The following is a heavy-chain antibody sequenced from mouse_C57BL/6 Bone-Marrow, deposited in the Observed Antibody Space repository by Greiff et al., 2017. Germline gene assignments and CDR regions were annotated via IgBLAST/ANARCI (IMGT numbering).Heavy chain of an antibody. J-gene: IGHJ2*01. CDR2: IYPRSGNT. CDR1: GYTFTSYG. CDR3: ARRLSDD. Sequence: QVQLQQSGAELARPGASVKLSCKASGYTFTSYGISWVKQRTGQGLEWIGEIYPRSGNTYYNEKFKGKATLTADKSSSTAYMELRSLTSEDSAGYFCARRLSDDWGQGTTLTVSS. V-gene: IGHV1-81*01.